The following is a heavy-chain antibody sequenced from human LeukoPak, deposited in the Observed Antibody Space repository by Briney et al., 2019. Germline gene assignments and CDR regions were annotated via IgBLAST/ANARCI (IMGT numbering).Heavy chain of an antibody. Sequence: PGTSLRLSCAASGFTFISYAIHWVRQAPGKGLEWVAVISFHGTDSFYADSVKGRFTISRDNSKNTLYLQMSRLRSDDTAVYYCARDVAYYGSGSLNRPSDIDAFDIWGQGTMVTVSS. D-gene: IGHD3-10*01. CDR1: GFTFISYA. J-gene: IGHJ3*02. V-gene: IGHV3-30*04. CDR2: ISFHGTDS. CDR3: ARDVAYYGSGSLNRPSDIDAFDI.